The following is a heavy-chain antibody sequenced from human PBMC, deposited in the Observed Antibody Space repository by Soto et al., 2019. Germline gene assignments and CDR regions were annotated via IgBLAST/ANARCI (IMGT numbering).Heavy chain of an antibody. CDR2: ISSSSSYI. J-gene: IGHJ3*02. D-gene: IGHD5-12*01. CDR1: GFTFSSYS. V-gene: IGHV3-21*01. CDR3: ARYNSRRHSGYDAFDI. Sequence: GGSLRLSCAASGFTFSSYSMNWVRQAPGKGLEWVSSISSSSSYIYYADSVKGRYTISRDNAKNSLYLQMNSLRAEDTAVYYCARYNSRRHSGYDAFDIWGQGTMVTVSS.